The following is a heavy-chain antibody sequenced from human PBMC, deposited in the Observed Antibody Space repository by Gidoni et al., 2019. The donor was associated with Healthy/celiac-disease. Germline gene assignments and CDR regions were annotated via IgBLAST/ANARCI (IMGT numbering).Heavy chain of an antibody. CDR3: ARDDTITMIVEADAFDI. CDR2: ISSSGSTI. CDR1: GFPFSSYE. Sequence: EVQLVESGGGLVQPGGSLRLSCAASGFPFSSYEMNWVRQAPGKGLEGVSYISSSGSTIYYADSVKGRFTISRDNAKNSLYLQMNSLRAEDTAVYYCARDDTITMIVEADAFDIWGQGTMVTVSS. J-gene: IGHJ3*02. V-gene: IGHV3-48*03. D-gene: IGHD3-22*01.